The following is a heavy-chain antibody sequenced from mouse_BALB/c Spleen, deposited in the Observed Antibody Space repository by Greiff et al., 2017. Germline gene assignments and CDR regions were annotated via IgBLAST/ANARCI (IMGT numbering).Heavy chain of an antibody. CDR2: ISSGGST. CDR3: ARGGIDWFAY. V-gene: IGHV5-6-5*01. Sequence: EVQLQESGGGLVKPGGSLKLSCAASGFTFSSYAMSWVRQTPEKRLEWVASISSGGSTYYPDSVKGRFTISRDNARNILYLQMSSLRSEDTAMYYCARGGIDWFAYWGQGTLVTVSA. J-gene: IGHJ3*01. CDR1: GFTFSSYA.